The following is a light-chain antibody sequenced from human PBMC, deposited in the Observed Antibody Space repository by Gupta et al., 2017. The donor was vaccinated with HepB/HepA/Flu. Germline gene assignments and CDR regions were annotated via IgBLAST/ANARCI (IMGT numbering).Light chain of an antibody. V-gene: IGKV1-5*03. CDR1: QNINIY. CDR2: KAS. Sequence: DIQMTQSPSILSASVGDRVTITCRASQNINIYLAWYQQKPGKAPKLLIYKASNLESGVPSRFRGSGSGTEFTLTLSSLQPDDFATYYCQQYGDRCRSFGQGTKVEVK. J-gene: IGKJ1*01. CDR3: QQYGDRCRS.